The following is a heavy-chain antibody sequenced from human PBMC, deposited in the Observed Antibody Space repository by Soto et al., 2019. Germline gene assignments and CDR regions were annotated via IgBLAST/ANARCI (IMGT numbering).Heavy chain of an antibody. D-gene: IGHD5-18*01. J-gene: IGHJ6*02. V-gene: IGHV3-48*03. CDR1: GFTFSSYE. CDR2: ISSSGSTI. Sequence: PEGSLRLSCAASGFTFSSYEMNWVRQAPGKGLEWVSYISSSGSTIYYADSVKGRFTISRDNAKNSLYLQMNSLRAEDTAVYYCAKSGYSLGMDVWGQGTTVTVSS. CDR3: AKSGYSLGMDV.